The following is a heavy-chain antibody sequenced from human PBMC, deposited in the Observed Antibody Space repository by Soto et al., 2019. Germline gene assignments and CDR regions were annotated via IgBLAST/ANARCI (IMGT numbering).Heavy chain of an antibody. V-gene: IGHV4-39*01. CDR3: ARLPQEYNYYGMDV. CDR1: GGSIVTSSYY. J-gene: IGHJ6*02. CDR2: IYYSGNT. Sequence: PSETLSLTCTVSGGSIVTSSYYLLCMRQPPGKGLEWLGHIYYSGNTYYHPSLKSRVTISVDTSRNQFSLRLSSVTAADTAVYYCARLPQEYNYYGMDVWGQGTTVTVSS. D-gene: IGHD1-1*01.